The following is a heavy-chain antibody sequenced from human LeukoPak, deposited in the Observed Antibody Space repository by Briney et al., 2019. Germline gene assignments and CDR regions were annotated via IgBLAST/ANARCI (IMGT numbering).Heavy chain of an antibody. J-gene: IGHJ4*02. Sequence: SGTLSLTCTVSGGSISSHYWSWIRQPPGKGLEWIGYIYYSGSTNYNPSLKSRVTISVDTSKNQFSLKLSSVTAADTAVYYCARGGSGYNLFDYWGQGTLVTVSS. V-gene: IGHV4-59*11. CDR1: GGSISSHY. CDR3: ARGGSGYNLFDY. CDR2: IYYSGST. D-gene: IGHD5-12*01.